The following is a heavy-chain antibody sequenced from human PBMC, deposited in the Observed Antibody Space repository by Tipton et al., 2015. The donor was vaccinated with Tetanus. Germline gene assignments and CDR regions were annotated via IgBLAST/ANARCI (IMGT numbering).Heavy chain of an antibody. J-gene: IGHJ4*02. CDR2: ISSSGSTI. CDR1: GFTFSDYY. V-gene: IGHV3-11*01. CDR3: ARAAAYVGSSCGSFWVDY. Sequence: SLRLSCAASGFTFSDYYMSWIRQAPGKGLEWVSYISSSGSTIYYADSVKGRFTISRDNAKNSLYLQMNSLRAEDTAVYYCARAAAYVGSSCGSFWVDYWGQGTLVTVSS. D-gene: IGHD5-18*01.